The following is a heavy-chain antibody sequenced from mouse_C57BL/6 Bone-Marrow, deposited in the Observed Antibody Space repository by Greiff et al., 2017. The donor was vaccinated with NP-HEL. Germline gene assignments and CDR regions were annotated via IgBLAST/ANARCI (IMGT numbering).Heavy chain of an antibody. Sequence: EVQGVESGGGLVKPGGSLKLSCAASGFTFSSYTMSWVRQTPEKRLEWVATISGGGGNTYYPDSVKGRFTISRDNAKNTLYLQMSSLRSEDTALYYCARRGVYFDYWGQGTTLTVSS. V-gene: IGHV5-9*01. CDR2: ISGGGGNT. J-gene: IGHJ2*01. CDR1: GFTFSSYT. CDR3: ARRGVYFDY.